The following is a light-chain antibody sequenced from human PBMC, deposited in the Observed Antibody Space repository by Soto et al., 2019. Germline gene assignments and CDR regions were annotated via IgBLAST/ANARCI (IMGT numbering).Light chain of an antibody. J-gene: IGLJ3*02. Sequence: QSALTQPASVSGSPGQSITISCTGTSSDVGGYNYVSWYQQHPAKAPKLMIYEVSNRPSGVSHRFSGSKSGNTASLTISGIQAEYEDDYYCFSYTTSSTLVFGGGTKLTVL. CDR2: EVS. V-gene: IGLV2-14*01. CDR3: FSYTTSSTLV. CDR1: SSDVGGYNY.